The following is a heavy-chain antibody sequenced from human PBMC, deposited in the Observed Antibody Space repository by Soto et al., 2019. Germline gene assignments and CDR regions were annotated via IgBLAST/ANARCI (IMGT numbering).Heavy chain of an antibody. CDR2: IYYSGST. J-gene: IGHJ4*02. CDR1: GGSIRSSSYY. CDR3: ARLAPDYDILTGYYFFDY. Sequence: QLQLQESGPGLVKPSETLSLTCTVSGGSIRSSSYYWGWIRQPPGKGLEWIGSIYYSGSTYYNPSLKSRVTISVDTSKNQFSLKLCSVTAADTAVYYCARLAPDYDILTGYYFFDYWGQGTLVTVSS. V-gene: IGHV4-39*01. D-gene: IGHD3-9*01.